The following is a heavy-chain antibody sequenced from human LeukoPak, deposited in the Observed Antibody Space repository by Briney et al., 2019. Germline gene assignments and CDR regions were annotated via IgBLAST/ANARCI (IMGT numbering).Heavy chain of an antibody. D-gene: IGHD1-26*01. Sequence: GGSLRLSCAASGFTSSSSGMHWVRQAPGKGLEWVAYIRYDGGIKHHADSVKGLFTASRDNSKNTLYLQMNSLRPEDTAVYYCTKPASGSARERFEYWGQGTLVSVSS. V-gene: IGHV3-30*02. CDR1: GFTSSSSG. J-gene: IGHJ4*02. CDR3: TKPASGSARERFEY. CDR2: IRYDGGIK.